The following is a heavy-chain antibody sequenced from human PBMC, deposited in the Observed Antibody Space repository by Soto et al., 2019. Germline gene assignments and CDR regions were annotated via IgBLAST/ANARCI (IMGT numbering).Heavy chain of an antibody. Sequence: PGESLKISCKGSGYSFTSYWIGWVRQMPGKGLEWMEIIYPGDSDTRYSPSFQGQVTISADKSISTAYLQWSSLKASDTAMYYCARSRRGAYSSGWYSPSGYYNYGIDVWGQGTKVTVSS. V-gene: IGHV5-51*01. D-gene: IGHD6-19*01. CDR1: GYSFTSYW. J-gene: IGHJ6*02. CDR3: ARSRRGAYSSGWYSPSGYYNYGIDV. CDR2: IYPGDSDT.